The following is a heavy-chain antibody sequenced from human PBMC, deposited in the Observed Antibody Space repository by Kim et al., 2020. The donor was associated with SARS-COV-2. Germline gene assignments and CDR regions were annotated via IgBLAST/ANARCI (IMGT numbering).Heavy chain of an antibody. CDR3: AREGDSSGYYYDRGAFDI. Sequence: GGSLRLSCAASGFTFSSYEMNWLRQAPGKGLEWVAYISISGSTIYYADSVKGRFTISRDNAKTSLYLQMNSLRAEDTAVYYCAREGDSSGYYYDRGAFDIWGQGTMVTVSS. CDR1: GFTFSSYE. CDR2: ISISGSTI. D-gene: IGHD3-22*01. V-gene: IGHV3-48*03. J-gene: IGHJ3*02.